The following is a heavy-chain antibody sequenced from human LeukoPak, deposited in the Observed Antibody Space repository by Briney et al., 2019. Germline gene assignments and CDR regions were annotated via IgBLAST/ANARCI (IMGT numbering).Heavy chain of an antibody. CDR2: IAWDGGTT. CDR3: ARSTAMVTWGSFDI. J-gene: IGHJ3*02. CDR1: GFTFEDYT. D-gene: IGHD5-18*01. Sequence: GGSLRLSCAASGFTFEDYTMSWVRQAPGKGLEWVSLIAWDGGTTYNSDFVKGRCTISRDNSKYSLYLQMSFLRTEDTALYYCARSTAMVTWGSFDIWGQGTLVTVSS. V-gene: IGHV3-43*01.